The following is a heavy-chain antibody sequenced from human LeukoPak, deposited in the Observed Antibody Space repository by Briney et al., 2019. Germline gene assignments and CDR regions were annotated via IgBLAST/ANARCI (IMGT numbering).Heavy chain of an antibody. V-gene: IGHV3-23*01. CDR1: GFTFSSYA. CDR2: ISGSGGST. CDR3: AKGPLQYGDKPDYFDY. J-gene: IGHJ4*02. D-gene: IGHD4-23*01. Sequence: PGGSLRLSCAASGFTFSSYAMSWVRQAPGKGLEWVSAISGSGGSTYYADSVKGRFTISRDNSKNTLYLQMNSLRAEDTAVYYCAKGPLQYGDKPDYFDYWGQGTLVTVSS.